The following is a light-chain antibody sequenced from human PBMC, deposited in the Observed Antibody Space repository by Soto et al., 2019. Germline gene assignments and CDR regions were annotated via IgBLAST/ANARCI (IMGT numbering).Light chain of an antibody. V-gene: IGKV3-20*01. CDR2: GAS. CDR3: QQYDSSPSSFT. J-gene: IGKJ3*01. CDR1: QSVSGSS. Sequence: EIVLTQSPGTLSLSPGERATLSCRASQSVSGSSLAWYQQKPGQAPRLLIYGASSRATGIPDRFSGSGSGTDFTLTINRLDPEDFAVYYCQQYDSSPSSFTFGPGTKVDIK.